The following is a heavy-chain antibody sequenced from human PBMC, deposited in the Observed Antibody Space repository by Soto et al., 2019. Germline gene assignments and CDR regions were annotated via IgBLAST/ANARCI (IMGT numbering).Heavy chain of an antibody. CDR1: GGTFISYT. CDR2: IIPILGIA. V-gene: IGHV1-69*02. J-gene: IGHJ6*03. CDR3: ASTNYYYYYMDV. Sequence: SVQVSCKASGGTFISYTISCLRQAPGQGLEWMGRIIPILGIANYAQKFQGRVTITADKSTSTAYMELSSLRSEDTAVYYCASTNYYYYYMDVWGKGTTVTVSS.